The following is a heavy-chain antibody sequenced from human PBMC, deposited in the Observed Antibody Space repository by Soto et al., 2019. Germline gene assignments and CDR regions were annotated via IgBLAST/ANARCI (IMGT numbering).Heavy chain of an antibody. CDR3: AREKIAAENTYYYYGMDV. J-gene: IGHJ6*02. CDR2: IYHSGST. V-gene: IGHV4-30-2*01. CDR1: GGSISSGGYS. Sequence: SETLSLTCAVSGGSISSGGYSWSWIRQPPGKGLEWIGYIYHSGSTYYNPSLKSRVTISVDRSKNQFSLKLSSVTAADTAVYYCAREKIAAENTYYYYGMDVWGQGTTVTVSS. D-gene: IGHD6-13*01.